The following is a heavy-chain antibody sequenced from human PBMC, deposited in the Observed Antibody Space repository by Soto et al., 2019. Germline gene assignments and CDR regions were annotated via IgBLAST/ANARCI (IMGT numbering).Heavy chain of an antibody. D-gene: IGHD3-3*01. Sequence: SETLSLTCTVSGGSISSGGYYWSWIRQHPGKGLEWIGYIYYSGSTYYNPSLKSRVTISVDTSKNQFSLKLSSVTAADTAVYYCASSITIFGVAPIGLDPWGQGTLVTVSS. V-gene: IGHV4-31*03. CDR3: ASSITIFGVAPIGLDP. CDR2: IYYSGST. J-gene: IGHJ5*02. CDR1: GGSISSGGYY.